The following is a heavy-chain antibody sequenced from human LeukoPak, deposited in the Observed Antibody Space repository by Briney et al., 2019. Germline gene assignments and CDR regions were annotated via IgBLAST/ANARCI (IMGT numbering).Heavy chain of an antibody. D-gene: IGHD5-12*01. J-gene: IGHJ4*02. CDR2: IYYSGST. Sequence: SETLSLTCTVSGGSISSYYWSWIRQPPGKGLEWIGYIYYSGSTNYNPSLKSRVTISVDTSKNQFSLKLSSVTAADTAVYYCARLLRWLYFDYWGQGTLVTVSS. CDR1: GGSISSYY. CDR3: ARLLRWLYFDY. V-gene: IGHV4-59*08.